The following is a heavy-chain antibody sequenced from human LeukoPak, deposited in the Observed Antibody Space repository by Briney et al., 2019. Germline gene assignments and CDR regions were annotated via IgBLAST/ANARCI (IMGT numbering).Heavy chain of an antibody. J-gene: IGHJ6*02. Sequence: ASVKVSCKASGGTFSSYAISWVRQAPGQGLEWMGRIIPILGIANYAQKFQGRVTITADKSTSTAYMELSSLRSEDTAVYYCARDPDYDFWSGGMDVWGQGTTVTVSS. CDR3: ARDPDYDFWSGGMDV. CDR2: IIPILGIA. D-gene: IGHD3-3*01. CDR1: GGTFSSYA. V-gene: IGHV1-69*04.